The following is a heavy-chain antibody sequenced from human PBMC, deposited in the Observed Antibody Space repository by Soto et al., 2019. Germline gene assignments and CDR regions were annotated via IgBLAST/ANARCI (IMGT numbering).Heavy chain of an antibody. CDR3: ARRIAAAGIRWFDP. D-gene: IGHD6-13*01. V-gene: IGHV4-30-2*01. CDR2: IYHSGST. CDR1: GGSISSGGYS. J-gene: IGHJ5*02. Sequence: TLSLTCAVSGGSISSGGYSWSWIRQPPGKGLEWIGYIYHSGSTYYNPSLKSRVTISVDRSKNQFSLKLSSVTAADTAVYYCARRIAAAGIRWFDPWGQGTLVTVSS.